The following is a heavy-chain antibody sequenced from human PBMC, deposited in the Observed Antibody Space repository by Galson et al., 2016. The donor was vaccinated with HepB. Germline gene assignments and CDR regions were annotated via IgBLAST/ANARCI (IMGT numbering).Heavy chain of an antibody. J-gene: IGHJ3*02. CDR3: ARGFNSFGSGSYNAFDT. D-gene: IGHD1-26*01. Sequence: SETLSLTCAVYGGSFSGYYWTWIRQPPGKGLEWIGEINRSGSTNYNPSLKSRVTISVDTSKNQFSLKLSSVTAADTAVYYCARGFNSFGSGSYNAFDTWGQGTMVTVSS. V-gene: IGHV4-34*01. CDR2: INRSGST. CDR1: GGSFSGYY.